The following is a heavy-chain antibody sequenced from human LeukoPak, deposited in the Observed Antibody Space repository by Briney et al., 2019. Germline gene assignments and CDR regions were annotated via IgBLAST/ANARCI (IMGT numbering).Heavy chain of an antibody. D-gene: IGHD6-13*01. CDR3: AKDLLAAAGCFDY. V-gene: IGHV3-30*02. CDR1: GFTFSSYG. Sequence: PGGSLRLSCAASGFTFSSYGMHWVRQAPGKGLEWVAFIRYDGSNKYYADSVKGRFTISRDNSKNTLYLQMNSLRAEDTAVYYCAKDLLAAAGCFDYWGRGTLVTVSS. CDR2: IRYDGSNK. J-gene: IGHJ4*02.